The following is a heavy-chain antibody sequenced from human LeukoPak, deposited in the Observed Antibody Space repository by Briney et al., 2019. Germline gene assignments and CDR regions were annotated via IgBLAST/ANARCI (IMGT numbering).Heavy chain of an antibody. CDR2: IYPGDSDT. CDR3: VKLGYCTNGICYTIDY. Sequence: GESLKISCKGSGYSFTSYWIGWVRQMPGKGLEWMGIIYPGDSDTRYSPSFQGQVTISADKSISTAYLQWSSLKASDTAMYYCVKLGYCTNGICYTIDYWGQGTLVTVSS. V-gene: IGHV5-51*01. D-gene: IGHD2-8*01. J-gene: IGHJ4*02. CDR1: GYSFTSYW.